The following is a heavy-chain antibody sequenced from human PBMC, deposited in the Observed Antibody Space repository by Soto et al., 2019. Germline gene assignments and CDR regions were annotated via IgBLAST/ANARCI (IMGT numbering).Heavy chain of an antibody. V-gene: IGHV4-39*01. CDR3: ARRRIAAPTDY. J-gene: IGHJ4*02. CDR1: GGSISSSSYY. D-gene: IGHD6-13*01. Sequence: SETLSLTCTVSGGSISSSSYYWGWIRQPPGKGLEWIGSIYYSGSTYYSPSLKSRVTISVDTSKNQFSLKLSSVTAADTAVYYCARRRIAAPTDYWGQGTLVTVSS. CDR2: IYYSGST.